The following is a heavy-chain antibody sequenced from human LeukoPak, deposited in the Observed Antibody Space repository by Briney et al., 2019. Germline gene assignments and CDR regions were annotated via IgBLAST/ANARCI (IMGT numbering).Heavy chain of an antibody. CDR1: GFSLRTRGVG. CDR2: IYWNDDK. Sequence: ESGPTLVKPPQTLTLTCTFSGFSLRTRGVGVGWIRQPPGKALEWLPLIYWNDDKRYSPSLKSRLTITKDTSKNQVVLTMTNMDPVDTATYYCAHRSQVLVGATALYYFDYWGQGTLVTVSS. D-gene: IGHD1-26*01. J-gene: IGHJ4*02. V-gene: IGHV2-5*01. CDR3: AHRSQVLVGATALYYFDY.